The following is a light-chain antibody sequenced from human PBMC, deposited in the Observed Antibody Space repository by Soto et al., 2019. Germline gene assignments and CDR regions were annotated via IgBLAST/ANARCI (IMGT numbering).Light chain of an antibody. CDR1: QSVSSSY. V-gene: IGKV3-20*01. J-gene: IGKJ1*01. Sequence: EIVLTQSPGTLSLSPGERATLSCRASQSVSSSYLAWYQQKPGQAPRLLIYGASSRATGIPDRFSGSGSGTDFTLTISRLEPEEVAVYYCQQYGDAPRTFGQGTMGYIK. CDR3: QQYGDAPRT. CDR2: GAS.